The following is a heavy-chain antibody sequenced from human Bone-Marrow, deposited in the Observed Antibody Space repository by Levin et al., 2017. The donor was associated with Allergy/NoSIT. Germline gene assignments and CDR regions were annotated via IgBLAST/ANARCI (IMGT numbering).Heavy chain of an antibody. CDR3: APRQCSGDSCYFFD. Sequence: ASVKVSCKVSGHSLTELPMHWVRQAPGKGLEWMGGFDPEDGETNYAQKFQGRVTMTEDTSTDTAYMHLSSLRSEDTAVYYCAPRQCSGDSCYFFDWGQGTLVTVSS. J-gene: IGHJ4*02. V-gene: IGHV1-24*01. D-gene: IGHD2-15*01. CDR2: FDPEDGET. CDR1: GHSLTELP.